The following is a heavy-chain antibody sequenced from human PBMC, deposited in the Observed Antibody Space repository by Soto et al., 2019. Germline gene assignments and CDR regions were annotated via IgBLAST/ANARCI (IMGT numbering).Heavy chain of an antibody. CDR3: ARSQGGSSSLDIYYYYYYGMDV. D-gene: IGHD2-15*01. CDR1: GGTFSTYA. Sequence: GASVKVPCKAPGGTFSTYAISWVRQAPGQGLEWMGGVIPIFGTPKYAQKFQGRVTITADESTSTGYMELRSLRSEDTAVYYCARSQGGSSSLDIYYYYYYGMDVWGQGTTVTVSS. J-gene: IGHJ6*02. V-gene: IGHV1-69*13. CDR2: VIPIFGTP.